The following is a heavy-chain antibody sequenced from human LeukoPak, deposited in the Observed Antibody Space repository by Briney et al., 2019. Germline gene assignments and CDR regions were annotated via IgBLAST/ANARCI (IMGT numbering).Heavy chain of an antibody. V-gene: IGHV3-30*02. CDR3: GRGDGYDFFDY. CDR1: GFSFSSYC. J-gene: IGHJ4*02. Sequence: PPGSLRLSCAPSGFSFSSYCMHWVRQAPGKGLEWVAFIRNDGGNDYSADWVKGRFNISRDNAKSSLFLQMSSLRAEDTAVYYCGRGDGYDFFDYWGQGTLVTVSS. CDR2: IRNDGGND. D-gene: IGHD5-24*01.